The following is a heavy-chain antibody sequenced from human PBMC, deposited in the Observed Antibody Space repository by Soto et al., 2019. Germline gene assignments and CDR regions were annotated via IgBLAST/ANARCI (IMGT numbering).Heavy chain of an antibody. J-gene: IGHJ4*02. V-gene: IGHV3-23*01. CDR2: ISGSGGST. CDR3: AKVRRYSYGLVTYYFDY. D-gene: IGHD5-18*01. Sequence: EVQLLESGGGWVQPGGSLRLSCAASGFTFSSYAMSWVRQAPGKGLEWVSAISGSGGSTYYADSVKGRFTISKDNSKNTQYLQMNSRRAEDTAVYYCAKVRRYSYGLVTYYFDYCGKGTLVTVSS. CDR1: GFTFSSYA.